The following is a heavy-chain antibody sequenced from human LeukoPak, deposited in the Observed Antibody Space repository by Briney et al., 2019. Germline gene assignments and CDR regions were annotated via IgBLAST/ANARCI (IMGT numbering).Heavy chain of an antibody. D-gene: IGHD3-22*01. Sequence: GRSLRLSCAASGFTFSSYAMHWVRQAPGKGLEWVAVISYDGSNKYYADSVKGRFTISRDNSKNTLYLQMNSLRAEDTAVYYCAREGAVDYDSSGYYPSDYWGQGTLVTVSS. CDR2: ISYDGSNK. V-gene: IGHV3-30-3*01. J-gene: IGHJ4*02. CDR3: AREGAVDYDSSGYYPSDY. CDR1: GFTFSSYA.